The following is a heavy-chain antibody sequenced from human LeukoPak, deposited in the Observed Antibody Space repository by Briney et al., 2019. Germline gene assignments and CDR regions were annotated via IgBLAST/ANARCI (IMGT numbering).Heavy chain of an antibody. D-gene: IGHD5-18*01. CDR3: ARMGMEPAMVTNSFDL. CDR1: GYTFTDYY. Sequence: GASVKISCKASGYTFTDYYMYWVRQAPGQGPECMGVIHPSGGSTTYAQKFQGRVTLTKDTATSTVYIELSSLRSDDTAVYYCARMGMEPAMVTNSFDLWGKGTLLTVSA. J-gene: IGHJ4*02. V-gene: IGHV1-46*01. CDR2: IHPSGGST.